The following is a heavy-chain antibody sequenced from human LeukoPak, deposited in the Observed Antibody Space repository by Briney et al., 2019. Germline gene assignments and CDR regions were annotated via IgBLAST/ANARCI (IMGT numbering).Heavy chain of an antibody. CDR2: IYHSVST. J-gene: IGHJ4*02. CDR1: GGSISWYS. V-gene: IGHV4-30-2*01. Sequence: SETLSLTCTVSGGSISWYSWSWIRQPPGKGLEWIGYIYHSVSTYYNPSLKSRVTISVDRSKNQFSLKLSSVTAADTAVYYCARGIILTGFFDYWGQGTLVTVSS. D-gene: IGHD3-9*01. CDR3: ARGIILTGFFDY.